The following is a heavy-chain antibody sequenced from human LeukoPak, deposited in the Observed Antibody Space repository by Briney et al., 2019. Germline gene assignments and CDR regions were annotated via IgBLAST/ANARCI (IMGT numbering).Heavy chain of an antibody. V-gene: IGHV4-39*01. CDR2: IYYSGST. CDR3: ASPHYDILTGYYSPHDAFDI. D-gene: IGHD3-9*01. CDR1: GGSISSSSFY. Sequence: SETLSLTCTVSGGSISSSSFYWGWIRQPPGKGLEWIGSIYYSGSTYYNPSLKSRVTISVDTSKNQFSLKLSSVTAADTAVYYCASPHYDILTGYYSPHDAFDIWGQGTMDTVSS. J-gene: IGHJ3*02.